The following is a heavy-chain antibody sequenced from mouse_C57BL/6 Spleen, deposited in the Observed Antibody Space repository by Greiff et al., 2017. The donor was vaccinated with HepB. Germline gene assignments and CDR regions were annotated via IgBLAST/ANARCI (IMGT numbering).Heavy chain of an antibody. CDR1: GFTFSDYG. J-gene: IGHJ3*01. Sequence: EVNVVESGGGLVKPGGSLKLSCAASGFTFSDYGMHWVRQAPEKGLEWVAYISSGSSTIYYADTVKGRFTISRDNAKNTLFLQMTSLRSEDTAMYYCARPDYDVFAYWGQGTLVTVSA. CDR2: ISSGSSTI. V-gene: IGHV5-17*01. D-gene: IGHD2-4*01. CDR3: ARPDYDVFAY.